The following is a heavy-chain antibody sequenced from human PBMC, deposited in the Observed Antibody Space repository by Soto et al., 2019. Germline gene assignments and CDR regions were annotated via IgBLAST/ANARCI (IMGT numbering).Heavy chain of an antibody. CDR1: GFTFSSYA. V-gene: IGHV3-23*01. Sequence: PGGSLRLSCAASGFTFSSYAMSWVRQAPGKGLEWVSSISKSGSNTFYADSVKGRFTFSRDNSKNTLYLQMNSLRAEDTAVYYCAKDLFGDYADYFDYWGQGT. J-gene: IGHJ4*02. CDR2: ISKSGSNT. D-gene: IGHD4-17*01. CDR3: AKDLFGDYADYFDY.